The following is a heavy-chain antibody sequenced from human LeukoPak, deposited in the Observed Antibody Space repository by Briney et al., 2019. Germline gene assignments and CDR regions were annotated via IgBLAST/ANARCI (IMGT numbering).Heavy chain of an antibody. CDR2: IYYSGNT. CDR3: ARQTGSGLFILP. D-gene: IGHD3/OR15-3a*01. J-gene: IGHJ4*02. V-gene: IGHV4-39*01. Sequence: SETLSLTCTVSGVSISSSNSYWGWIRQPPGKGLEWIGSIYYSGNTYYNASLKSQVSISIDPSKNQFSLRLTSVTAADTAVYYCARQTGSGLFILPGGQGTLVTVSS. CDR1: GVSISSSNSY.